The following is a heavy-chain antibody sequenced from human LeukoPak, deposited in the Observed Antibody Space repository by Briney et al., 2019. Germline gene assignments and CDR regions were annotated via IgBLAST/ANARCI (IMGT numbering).Heavy chain of an antibody. Sequence: SETLSLTCTVSGGSISSYYWSWIRQPAGKGLEWIGRIYTSGSTNYNPSLKSRVTMSVDTSKNQFPLKLSSVTAADTAVYYCARDRNYYYDSSGYYFDYWGQGTLVTVSS. V-gene: IGHV4-4*07. CDR2: IYTSGST. CDR1: GGSISSYY. CDR3: ARDRNYYYDSSGYYFDY. J-gene: IGHJ4*02. D-gene: IGHD3-22*01.